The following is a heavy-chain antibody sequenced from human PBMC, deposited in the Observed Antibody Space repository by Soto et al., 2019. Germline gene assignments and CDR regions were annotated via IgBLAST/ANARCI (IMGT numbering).Heavy chain of an antibody. D-gene: IGHD3-22*01. V-gene: IGHV5-51*01. CDR2: IYPGDSET. Sequence: PGESLKISCKGSGYTFATYWIGWVRQMPGKGLEWMGIIYPGDSETRYSPSFQGQVTISADKSISTAYLQWSGLMASDTAMYYCARHYYHSSSYYCVGDFWGQGTLVTVSS. J-gene: IGHJ4*02. CDR1: GYTFATYW. CDR3: ARHYYHSSSYYCVGDF.